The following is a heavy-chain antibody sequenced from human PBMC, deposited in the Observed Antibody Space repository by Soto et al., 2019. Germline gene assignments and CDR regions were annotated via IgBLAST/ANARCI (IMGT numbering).Heavy chain of an antibody. J-gene: IGHJ5*02. CDR2: IYYSGST. CDR1: GGSISSYY. Sequence: SETLSLTCTVSGGSISSYYWSWIRQPPGKGLEWIGYIYYSGSTNYNPSLKSRVTISVDTSKNQFSLWLSSVTAADTAVYYCARVEISAAAGRWFEPWGQGTLVTVSS. V-gene: IGHV4-59*01. CDR3: ARVEISAAAGRWFEP. D-gene: IGHD6-13*01.